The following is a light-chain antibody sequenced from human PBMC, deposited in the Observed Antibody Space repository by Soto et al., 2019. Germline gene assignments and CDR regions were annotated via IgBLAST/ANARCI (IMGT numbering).Light chain of an antibody. CDR1: QSVSSSY. Sequence: EIVLTQSPGTLSLSPGERATLSCRASQSVSSSYLACYQQNPGQAPRLLIDGASSSATGIPDRFSGSGSGKVITLNISRLEPEDCAVYYGQQYGRSPLTFGQGTNVEIK. CDR2: GAS. J-gene: IGKJ1*01. CDR3: QQYGRSPLT. V-gene: IGKV3-20*01.